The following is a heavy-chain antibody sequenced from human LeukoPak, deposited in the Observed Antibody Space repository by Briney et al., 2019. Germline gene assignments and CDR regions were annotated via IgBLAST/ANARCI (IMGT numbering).Heavy chain of an antibody. J-gene: IGHJ4*02. V-gene: IGHV3-23*01. CDR1: GFTFSTFA. CDR2: ISGSGNLT. CDR3: SKDAASGTYGTFDY. D-gene: IGHD3-10*01. Sequence: GGSLRLSCAASGFTFSTFAMIWVRQAPGKGLEWVSTISGSGNLTYFADSVKGRFTISRDNSKNTLYLQMNSLRAEDTALYYCSKDAASGTYGTFDYWGQGTLVIVSS.